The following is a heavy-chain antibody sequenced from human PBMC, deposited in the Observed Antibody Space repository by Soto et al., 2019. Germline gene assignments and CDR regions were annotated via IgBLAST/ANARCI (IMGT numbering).Heavy chain of an antibody. V-gene: IGHV1-69*08. CDR3: ARDESDTAMVPLGY. Sequence: QVQLVQSGAEVKKPGSSVKVSCKASGGTFSSYTISWVRQAPGQGLEWMGRIIPILGIANYAQKFQGRVTIPADKSTSTAYMGLSSLRSGDTAVYYCARDESDTAMVPLGYWGQGTLVSVSS. D-gene: IGHD5-18*01. CDR1: GGTFSSYT. J-gene: IGHJ4*02. CDR2: IIPILGIA.